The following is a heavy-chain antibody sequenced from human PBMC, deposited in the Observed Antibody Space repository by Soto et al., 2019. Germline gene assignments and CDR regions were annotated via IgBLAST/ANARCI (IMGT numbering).Heavy chain of an antibody. V-gene: IGHV3-9*01. D-gene: IGHD3-22*01. J-gene: IGHJ4*02. CDR1: GFTFDDYV. Sequence: EVQLVESGGGLVQPGRSLRLSCVASGFTFDDYVMHWVRQVPGKGLEWVSGISWNGATMGYGDSVKGRFTISRDNTKNSLYLQMNSLRPEDTAFYYCAKDNGGYYDSSGNFEYWGQGTLVTVSS. CDR2: ISWNGATM. CDR3: AKDNGGYYDSSGNFEY.